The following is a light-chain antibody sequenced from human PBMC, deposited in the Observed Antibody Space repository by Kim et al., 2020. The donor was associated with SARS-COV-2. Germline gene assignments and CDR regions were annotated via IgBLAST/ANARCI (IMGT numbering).Light chain of an antibody. CDR3: QQYSDWPPT. CDR2: GTS. J-gene: IGKJ1*01. V-gene: IGKV3-15*01. CDR1: QSVRSN. Sequence: EIVMTQSPATLSVSPGERATLSCRASQSVRSNFLAWYQQNPGQAPRLLIYGTSTRATGIPARFSGSGSGTDFTLTISSLQSGDFAIYYCQQYSDWPPTFGEGTKVDIK.